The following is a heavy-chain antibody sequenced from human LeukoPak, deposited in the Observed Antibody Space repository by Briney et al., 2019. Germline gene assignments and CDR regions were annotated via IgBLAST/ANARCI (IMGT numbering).Heavy chain of an antibody. CDR2: IYYRGST. CDR3: ARTTGNYGYYFDY. D-gene: IGHD1-7*01. CDR1: SGSINFYY. Sequence: SETLSLTCTVSSGSINFYYWSWIRQTPGKGLEWIGYIYYRGSTNYNPSLKSRVTISADTPKNQFSLNLSSVTAADTAIYYCARTTGNYGYYFDYWGQGAQVTVSS. J-gene: IGHJ4*02. V-gene: IGHV4-59*01.